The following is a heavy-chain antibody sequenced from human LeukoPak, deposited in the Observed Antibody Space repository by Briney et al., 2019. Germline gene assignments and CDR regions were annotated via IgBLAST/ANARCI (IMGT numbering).Heavy chain of an antibody. J-gene: IGHJ6*02. CDR2: TYYRSKWYN. CDR1: RDSFSSNSAA. V-gene: IGHV6-1*01. CDR3: ARGQADPSYYYYGMDV. Sequence: SQTLSLTCAIFRDSFSSNSAAWNWIRQSPSRGLEWLGRTYYRSKWYNDFAVSVKSPITINPDTSKNQFSLQLNSVTPEDTAVYYCARGQADPSYYYYGMDVWGQGTTVIVSS.